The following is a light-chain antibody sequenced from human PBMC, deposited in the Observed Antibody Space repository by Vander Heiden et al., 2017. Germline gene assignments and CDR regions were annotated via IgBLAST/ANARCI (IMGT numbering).Light chain of an antibody. J-gene: IGLJ2*01. CDR3: QSYDNSLSGYGV. V-gene: IGLV1-40*01. CDR2: GNS. Sequence: QSVLTQPPSVSGAPGQRVTIPCTGSSSNIGAGYDVHWYQQLPGTAPKLLIYGNSNRPSGVPDRFSGSKSGTSASLAITGLQAEDEADYYCQSYDNSLSGYGVFGGGTKLTVL. CDR1: SSNIGAGYD.